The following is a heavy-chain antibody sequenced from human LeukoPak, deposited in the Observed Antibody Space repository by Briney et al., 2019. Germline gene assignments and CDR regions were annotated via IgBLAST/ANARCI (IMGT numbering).Heavy chain of an antibody. J-gene: IGHJ4*02. CDR3: ARDPYYYDSSGLDY. D-gene: IGHD3-22*01. Sequence: GGSLRLSCAASGFTFSSYAMHWVRQAPGKGLEWVAVISYDGSNKYYADSVKGRFTTSRDNSKNTLYLQMNSLRAEDTAVYYCARDPYYYDSSGLDYWGQGTLVTVSS. CDR2: ISYDGSNK. V-gene: IGHV3-30*04. CDR1: GFTFSSYA.